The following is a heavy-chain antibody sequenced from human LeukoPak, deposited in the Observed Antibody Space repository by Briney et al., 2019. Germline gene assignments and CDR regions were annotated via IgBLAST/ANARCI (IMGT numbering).Heavy chain of an antibody. CDR3: ASYSGIYSAFEI. V-gene: IGHV4-39*02. J-gene: IGHJ3*02. D-gene: IGHD1-26*01. CDR1: GDSITNSNYY. Sequence: SETLSLTCTASGDSITNSNYYWGWVRQSPGRSLEWLGNIFYNGGPYYNPSFKSRVAISVDTSKNHFSLTLNAVTAADTAVYYCASYSGIYSAFEIWSQGTLVTVSS. CDR2: IFYNGGP.